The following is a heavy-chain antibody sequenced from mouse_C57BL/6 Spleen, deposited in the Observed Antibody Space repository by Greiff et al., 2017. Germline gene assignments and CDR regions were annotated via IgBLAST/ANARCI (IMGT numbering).Heavy chain of an antibody. CDR3: ARVDYYYGQYWCFDV. CDR2: IYPGDGDT. J-gene: IGHJ1*03. V-gene: IGHV1-82*01. Sequence: VKLMESGPELVKPGASVKISCKASGYAFSSSWMHWVKQRPGQGLEWIGRIYPGDGDTNYNEKFKGKATLTADKSSSTAYLQLSSLTSEDSAVYFCARVDYYYGQYWCFDVWGTGTTGTVSS. CDR1: GYAFSSSW. D-gene: IGHD1-1*01.